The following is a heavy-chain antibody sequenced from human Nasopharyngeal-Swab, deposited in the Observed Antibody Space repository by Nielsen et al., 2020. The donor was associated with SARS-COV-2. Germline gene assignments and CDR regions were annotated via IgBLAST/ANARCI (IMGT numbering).Heavy chain of an antibody. CDR2: ISYDGSNK. D-gene: IGHD3-9*01. V-gene: IGHV3-30*04. CDR1: GFTFSSYA. CDR3: ARGLTDYFDY. Sequence: GGSLRLSCAASGFTFSSYAMNWVRQAPGKGLEWVAVISYDGSNKYYADSVKGRFTISRDNSKNTLYLQMNSLRGEDTAVYYCARGLTDYFDYWGQGTLVTVSS. J-gene: IGHJ4*02.